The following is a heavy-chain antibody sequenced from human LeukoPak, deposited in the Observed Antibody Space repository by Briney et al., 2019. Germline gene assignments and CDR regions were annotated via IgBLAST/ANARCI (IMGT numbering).Heavy chain of an antibody. D-gene: IGHD1-26*01. V-gene: IGHV3-48*01. CDR2: ISSSSSTI. CDR1: GFTFSSYS. Sequence: QTGGSLRLSCAASGFTFSSYSMNWVRQAPGKGLEWVSYISSSSSTIYYADSVKGRFTISRDNAKNSLYLQMNSLRAEDTALYYCAKDAADRDIVGATTMFDYWGQGTLVTVSS. CDR3: AKDAADRDIVGATTMFDY. J-gene: IGHJ4*02.